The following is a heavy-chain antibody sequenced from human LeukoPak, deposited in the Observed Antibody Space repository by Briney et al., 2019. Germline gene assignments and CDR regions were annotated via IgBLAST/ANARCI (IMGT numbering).Heavy chain of an antibody. CDR1: GFAFSDYY. Sequence: GGSLRLSCAASGFAFSDYYMSWIRRAPGKGLEWVSHISGTSSYTTYADSVKGRFTISRDNAKNSLYLQMNSLRGEDTAVYYCARVGSIAAAGTPDYWGQGTLVTVSS. CDR2: ISGTSSYT. J-gene: IGHJ4*02. V-gene: IGHV3-11*06. D-gene: IGHD6-13*01. CDR3: ARVGSIAAAGTPDY.